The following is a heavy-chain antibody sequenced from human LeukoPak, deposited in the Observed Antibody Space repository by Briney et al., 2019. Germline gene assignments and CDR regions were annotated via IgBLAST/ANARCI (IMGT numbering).Heavy chain of an antibody. V-gene: IGHV4-59*08. CDR3: ARHGGPAREFDY. D-gene: IGHD2-2*01. J-gene: IGHJ4*02. CDR1: GGSISSYY. Sequence: SETLSLTCTVSGGSISSYYWSWIRQPPGKGLEWIGYIYYSGSTNYNPSLKSRVTISVDTSKNQFSLKLSSATAADTAVYYCARHGGPAREFDYWGQGTLATVSS. CDR2: IYYSGST.